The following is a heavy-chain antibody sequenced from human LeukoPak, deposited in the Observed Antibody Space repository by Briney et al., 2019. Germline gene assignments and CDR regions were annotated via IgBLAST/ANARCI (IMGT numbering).Heavy chain of an antibody. Sequence: ASVKVSCKASGYTFTSYYMHWVRQAPGQGLEWMGIINPSGGSTSYAQKFQGRVTMTRDMSTSTVYMELSSLRSEDTAVYYCARPWEDGYNPYYFDYWGQGTLVTVSS. CDR1: GYTFTSYY. V-gene: IGHV1-46*01. D-gene: IGHD5-24*01. J-gene: IGHJ4*02. CDR3: ARPWEDGYNPYYFDY. CDR2: INPSGGST.